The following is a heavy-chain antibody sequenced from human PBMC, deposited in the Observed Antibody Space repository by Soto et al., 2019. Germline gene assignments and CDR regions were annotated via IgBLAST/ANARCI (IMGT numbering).Heavy chain of an antibody. J-gene: IGHJ6*02. V-gene: IGHV1-69*01. CDR2: IIPIFGTA. Sequence: QVQLVQSGAEVKKPGSSVKVSCKASGGTFSSYAISWVRQAPGQGLEWMGGIIPIFGTANYAQKFQGRVTITADESTSTAYMELSSLRAEDTAVYYCASGGYGYPYYYYGMDVWGQGTTVTVSS. CDR3: ASGGYGYPYYYYGMDV. D-gene: IGHD5-18*01. CDR1: GGTFSSYA.